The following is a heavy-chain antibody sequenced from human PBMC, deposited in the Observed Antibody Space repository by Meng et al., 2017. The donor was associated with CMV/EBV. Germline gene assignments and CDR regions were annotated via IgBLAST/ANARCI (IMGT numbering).Heavy chain of an antibody. Sequence: LQLQDPGPGLVKPSEPLSPTCTVSGGSISSSSYYWGWIRQPPGKGLEWIGSIYYSGSTYYNPSLKSRVTISVDTSKNQFSLKLSSVTAADTAVYYCARYYYDSSGYFDYWGQGTLVTVSS. V-gene: IGHV4-39*07. D-gene: IGHD3-22*01. CDR3: ARYYYDSSGYFDY. CDR2: IYYSGST. J-gene: IGHJ4*02. CDR1: GGSISSSSYY.